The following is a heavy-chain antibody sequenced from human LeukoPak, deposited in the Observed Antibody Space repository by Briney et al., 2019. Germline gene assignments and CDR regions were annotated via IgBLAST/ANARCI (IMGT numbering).Heavy chain of an antibody. CDR2: ISSSGSTI. J-gene: IGHJ1*01. V-gene: IGHV3-11*01. Sequence: GGSLRLSCAASGFTFSDYDMSWIRQAPGKGLEWVSYISSSGSTIYYADSVKGRFTISRDNAKNSPYLQMNTLRAEDTAVYYCATDTAGWFGELVISAQGGFFQHWGQGTLVTVSS. CDR1: GFTFSDYD. CDR3: ATDTAGWFGELVISAQGGFFQH. D-gene: IGHD3-10*01.